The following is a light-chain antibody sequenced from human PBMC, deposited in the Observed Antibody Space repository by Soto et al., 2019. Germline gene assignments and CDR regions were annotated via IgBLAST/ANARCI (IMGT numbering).Light chain of an antibody. CDR1: SSDIGYYNY. CDR2: QVS. Sequence: QSALTQPASVSGSPGQPITISCAGTSSDIGYYNYVSWYQQHPGKAPKLMIYQVSHRPSGVSNRFSGSKSGYTASLTISGLQAEDEADYHCTSFTSSNTWVFSGGTKLTVL. J-gene: IGLJ3*02. V-gene: IGLV2-14*01. CDR3: TSFTSSNTWV.